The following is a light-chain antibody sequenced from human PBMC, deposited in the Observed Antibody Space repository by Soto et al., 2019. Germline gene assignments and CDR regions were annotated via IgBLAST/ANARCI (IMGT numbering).Light chain of an antibody. CDR3: SSYTTSNTRQIV. CDR2: DVS. Sequence: QSVRTQPASVSGAPGQSINISCTGTSSDVGGYNYVSWYQHHPGKAPKLIIYDVSNRPSGVSNPFSGSKSGNTASLTISGLQPEEEADYYCSSYTTSNTRQIVFGTGTKVTVL. CDR1: SSDVGGYNY. J-gene: IGLJ1*01. V-gene: IGLV2-14*03.